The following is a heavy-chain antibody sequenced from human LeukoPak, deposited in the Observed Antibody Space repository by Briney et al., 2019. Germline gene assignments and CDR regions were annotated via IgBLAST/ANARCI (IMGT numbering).Heavy chain of an antibody. CDR3: ARVPAAARRPIDY. Sequence: ASVKVSCNASGYTFTSYDINWVRQATGQGLEWMGWMNPNSGNTGYAQKFQGRVTMTRNTSISTAYMELSSLRSEDTAVYYCARVPAAARRPIDYWGQGTLVTVSS. CDR2: MNPNSGNT. J-gene: IGHJ4*02. CDR1: GYTFTSYD. D-gene: IGHD6-13*01. V-gene: IGHV1-8*01.